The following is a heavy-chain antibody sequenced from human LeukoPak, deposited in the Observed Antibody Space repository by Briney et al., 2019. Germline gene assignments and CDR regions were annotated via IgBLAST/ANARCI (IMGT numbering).Heavy chain of an antibody. D-gene: IGHD6-13*01. CDR3: ARDGGDSSSWSWDY. J-gene: IGHJ4*02. CDR1: GGSISSGDYY. V-gene: IGHV4-31*03. CDR2: IYYSGST. Sequence: SQTLSLTCTVSGGSISSGDYYWSWIRQHPGKGLEWIGYIYYSGSTYYNPSLKSRVTISVDTSKNQFSLKLSSVTAADTAVYYCARDGGDSSSWSWDYWGQGTLVTVSS.